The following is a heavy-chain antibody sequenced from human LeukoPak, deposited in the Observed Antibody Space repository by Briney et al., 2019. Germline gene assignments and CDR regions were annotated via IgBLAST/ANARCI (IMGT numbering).Heavy chain of an antibody. CDR1: GFTFSTYG. J-gene: IGHJ4*02. CDR3: AISRYNWNYLGY. V-gene: IGHV3-NL1*01. D-gene: IGHD1-20*01. Sequence: GGSLRLSCAASGFTFSTYGMTWVRQAPGKGLVWVSIIKSDGSTIYADSVKGRFTISRDNSKNTLYLQMNSLRAEDTAVYYCAISRYNWNYLGYWGQGTLVTVSS. CDR2: IKSDGST.